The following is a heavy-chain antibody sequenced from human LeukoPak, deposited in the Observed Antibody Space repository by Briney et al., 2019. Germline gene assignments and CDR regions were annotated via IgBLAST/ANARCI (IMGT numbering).Heavy chain of an antibody. Sequence: GGSLRLSCAASGFTFSSYEMNWVRQAPGKGLEWVSYISSSGSTIYYADSVKGRFTISRDNAKNSLYLQMNSLRAEDTALYYCAREYFETPNQLDYWGQGALVTGSS. V-gene: IGHV3-48*03. CDR1: GFTFSSYE. D-gene: IGHD3-9*01. CDR3: AREYFETPNQLDY. CDR2: ISSSGSTI. J-gene: IGHJ4*02.